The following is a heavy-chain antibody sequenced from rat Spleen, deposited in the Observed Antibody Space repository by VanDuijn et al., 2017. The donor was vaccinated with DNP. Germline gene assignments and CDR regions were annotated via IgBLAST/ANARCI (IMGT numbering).Heavy chain of an antibody. CDR2: VKSAGST. CDR3: ARWGIGYFDY. CDR1: GFSITSYY. V-gene: IGHV3-3*01. Sequence: EVQLQESGPGLVKPSQSLSLTCSVTGFSITSYYWGWIRQFPGNKMEWMGSVKSAGSTNTNPSLKSRISITRDTSKNQFFLQVNSVTTEDTATYYCARWGIGYFDYWGQGVMVTVSS. J-gene: IGHJ2*01. D-gene: IGHD4-3*01.